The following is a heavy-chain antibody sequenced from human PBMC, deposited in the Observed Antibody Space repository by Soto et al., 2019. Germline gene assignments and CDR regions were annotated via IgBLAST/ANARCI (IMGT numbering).Heavy chain of an antibody. CDR3: ARASGAGSYYYYMDV. J-gene: IGHJ6*03. CDR2: ISAYNGNT. V-gene: IGHV1-18*01. CDR1: GYTFTSYG. Sequence: ASVKVSCKASGYTFTSYGISWVRQAPGQGLEWMGWISAYNGNTNYAQKLQGRVTMTTDTSTSTAYMELRSLRSADTAVYYCARASGAGSYYYYMDVWGKGTTVTVSS. D-gene: IGHD6-13*01.